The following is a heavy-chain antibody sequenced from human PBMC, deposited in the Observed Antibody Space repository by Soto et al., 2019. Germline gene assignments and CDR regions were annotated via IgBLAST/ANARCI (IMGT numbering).Heavy chain of an antibody. CDR3: AKDPYYDFWSGYYELLY. CDR1: GFTFSSYG. V-gene: IGHV3-30*18. Sequence: GGSLRLSCAASGFTFSSYGMHWVRQAPGKGLEWVAVISYDGSNKYYADSVKGRFTISRDNSKNTLYLQMNSLRAEDTAVYYCAKDPYYDFWSGYYELLYWGQGTLVTAPQ. CDR2: ISYDGSNK. D-gene: IGHD3-3*01. J-gene: IGHJ4*02.